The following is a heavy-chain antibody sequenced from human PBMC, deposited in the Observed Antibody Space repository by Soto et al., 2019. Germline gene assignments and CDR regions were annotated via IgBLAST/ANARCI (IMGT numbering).Heavy chain of an antibody. CDR1: GYTVTGYY. CDR2: INPNSGGT. D-gene: IGHD6-19*01. J-gene: IGHJ3*02. CDR3: ARDLVGIAVAGTGGPAFDI. Sequence: ASVKVSCKASGYTVTGYYMHWVRQAPGQVLEWMGWINPNSGGTNYAQKFQGRVTMTRDTSISTAYMELSRLRSDDTAVYYCARDLVGIAVAGTGGPAFDIWGQGTMVTVSS. V-gene: IGHV1-2*02.